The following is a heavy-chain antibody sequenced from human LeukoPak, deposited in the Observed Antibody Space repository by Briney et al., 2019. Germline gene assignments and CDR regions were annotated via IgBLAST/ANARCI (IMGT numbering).Heavy chain of an antibody. D-gene: IGHD3-22*01. V-gene: IGHV4-39*07. CDR3: ARSSGFDSSGLYFDY. CDR1: GGSISSSSYY. J-gene: IGHJ4*02. Sequence: PSETLSLTCTVSGGSISSSSYYWGWIRQPPGKGLEWIGSIYYSGSTYYNPSLKSRVTISVDTSKNQFSLKLSSVTAADTAVYYCARSSGFDSSGLYFDYWGQGTLVTVSS. CDR2: IYYSGST.